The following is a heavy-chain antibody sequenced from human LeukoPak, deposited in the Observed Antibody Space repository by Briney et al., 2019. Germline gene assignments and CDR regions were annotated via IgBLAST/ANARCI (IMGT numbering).Heavy chain of an antibody. V-gene: IGHV1-18*01. Sequence: GASVKVSCKASGYTFTTYGTSWVRQAPGQGLEWMGWVSAYNGNTNYAQKLQGRVTMTTDTSTSTAYMELRSLRSDDTAVYYCARNPPGWLVPDYWGQGTLVTVSS. J-gene: IGHJ4*02. CDR1: GYTFTTYG. D-gene: IGHD6-19*01. CDR3: ARNPPGWLVPDY. CDR2: VSAYNGNT.